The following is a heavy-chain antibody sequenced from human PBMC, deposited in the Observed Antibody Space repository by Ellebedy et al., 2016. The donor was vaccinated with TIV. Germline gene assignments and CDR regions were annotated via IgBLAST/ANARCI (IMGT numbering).Heavy chain of an antibody. CDR1: GFIFSSYA. V-gene: IGHV3-23*01. CDR3: AKGSLAAVVVPAATDY. Sequence: GESLKISCAASGFIFSSYAMSWVRQAPGQGLEWVSAISGSGGSTYYADSVKGRFTISRDNSKNTRYLQMNSLRAEDTAGDYCAKGSLAAVVVPAATDYWGKGTLVTVSS. J-gene: IGHJ4*02. CDR2: ISGSGGST. D-gene: IGHD2-2*01.